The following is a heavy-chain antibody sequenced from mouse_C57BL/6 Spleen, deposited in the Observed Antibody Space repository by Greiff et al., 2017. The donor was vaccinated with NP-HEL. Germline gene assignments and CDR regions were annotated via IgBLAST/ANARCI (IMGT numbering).Heavy chain of an antibody. J-gene: IGHJ4*01. D-gene: IGHD1-1*02. Sequence: QVQLQQSGAELVRPGASVKLSCKASGYTFTDYYINWVKQRPGQGLEWIARIYPGSGNTYYNEKFKGKATLTAEKSSSTAYMQLSSLTSEDSAVYFCARSSLWPQGDYYAMDYWGQGTSVTVSS. CDR3: ARSSLWPQGDYYAMDY. CDR2: IYPGSGNT. V-gene: IGHV1-76*01. CDR1: GYTFTDYY.